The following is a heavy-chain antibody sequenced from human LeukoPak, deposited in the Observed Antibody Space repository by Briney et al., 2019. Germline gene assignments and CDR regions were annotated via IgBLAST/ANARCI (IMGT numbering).Heavy chain of an antibody. CDR1: GYTFTGYY. CDR3: ARGGRRWLQLRYTFDY. D-gene: IGHD5-24*01. J-gene: IGHJ4*02. CDR2: INPNGGGT. Sequence: GASVKVSCKASGYTFTGYYMHWVRQAPGQGLEWMGWINPNGGGTNYAQKFQGRVTMTRDTSISTAYMELSRLRSDDTAVYYCARGGRRWLQLRYTFDYWGQGTLVTVSS. V-gene: IGHV1-2*02.